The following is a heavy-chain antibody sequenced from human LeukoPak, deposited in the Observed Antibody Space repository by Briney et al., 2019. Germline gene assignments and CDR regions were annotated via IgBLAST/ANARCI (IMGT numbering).Heavy chain of an antibody. CDR2: AFYSGST. Sequence: GSLRLSCAASGFSVSSKYMAWIRQPPGKGLEWVGYAFYSGSTNANPSLKSRVTISADTSKNHFSLKLTSVTAADTAVYYCARDCSGGSCHEVRDAFDVWGQGTMVTVAA. CDR3: ARDCSGGSCHEVRDAFDV. J-gene: IGHJ3*01. D-gene: IGHD2-15*01. CDR1: GFSVSSKY. V-gene: IGHV4-59*02.